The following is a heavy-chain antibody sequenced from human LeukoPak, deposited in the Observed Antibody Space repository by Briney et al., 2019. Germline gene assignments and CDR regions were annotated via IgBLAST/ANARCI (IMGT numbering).Heavy chain of an antibody. J-gene: IGHJ2*01. CDR1: GFTFSGYW. CDR2: ITGDGSST. CDR3: ARDTGWYFDL. V-gene: IGHV3-74*01. D-gene: IGHD4-17*01. Sequence: HPGRSLRLSCAASGFTFSGYWMHWVRQPPGKGLVWVSRITGDGSSTTYADSVKGRFTISRDNAKNTLYLQMISLRAEDTAVYYCARDTGWYFDLWGRGTLVTVSS.